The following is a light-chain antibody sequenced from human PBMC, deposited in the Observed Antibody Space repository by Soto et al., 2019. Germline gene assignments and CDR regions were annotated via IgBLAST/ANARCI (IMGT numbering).Light chain of an antibody. J-gene: IGKJ4*01. CDR1: QSLTSN. CDR3: QQYNHWPRMLS. V-gene: IGKV3-15*01. Sequence: EILLTQSPVTLSVSPGARATLSCRASQSLTSNLAWYQQRPGQAPRLLIYDTSTRATDDPARFSGSGSGTEFTLTIASLQSEDFAVYYCQQYNHWPRMLSFGGGTRVEL. CDR2: DTS.